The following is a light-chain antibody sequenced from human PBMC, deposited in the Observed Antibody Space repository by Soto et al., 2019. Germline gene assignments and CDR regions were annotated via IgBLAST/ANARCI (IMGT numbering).Light chain of an antibody. V-gene: IGLV2-14*01. CDR3: SSYTTSSTYVV. CDR1: SSDIGGYNY. CDR2: AVS. J-gene: IGLJ2*01. Sequence: QSALTRPASVSGSPGQSITISCTGTSSDIGGYNYVSWYQQHPDKAPKLMIYAVSNRPSGVSNRFSGSKSGNTASLTISGLQAEDEAYYYCSSYTTSSTYVVFGGGTKLTVL.